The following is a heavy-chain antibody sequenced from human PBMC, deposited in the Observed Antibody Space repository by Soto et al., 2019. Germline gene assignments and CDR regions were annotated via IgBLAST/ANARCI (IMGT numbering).Heavy chain of an antibody. V-gene: IGHV3-30*18. J-gene: IGHJ5*02. CDR1: GFIFSGYG. D-gene: IGHD6-6*01. Sequence: QVQLVESGGGVVQPGGSLRLSCAASGFIFSGYGMHWVRQAPGKGLEWVAVISFEGSKKYYANSVEGRFTISRDNSKNTLFLQMNSLRAEDTAVYYCAKGGSSSARYFDRCGQGALVTVSS. CDR3: AKGGSSSARYFDR. CDR2: ISFEGSKK.